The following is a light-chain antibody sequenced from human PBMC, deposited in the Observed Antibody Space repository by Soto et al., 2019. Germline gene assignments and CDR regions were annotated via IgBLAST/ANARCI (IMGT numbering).Light chain of an antibody. CDR2: EVT. CDR3: SSYAGTKTFYV. Sequence: QSALTQPPSASGSPGQSVTISCTGTSSDVGGYNYVSWYQHHPGKAPKLMIFEVTNRPSGVPDRFSGSKSGNTASLTVSGPQAEDEADYYCSSYAGTKTFYVFGTGTKVTVL. CDR1: SSDVGGYNY. V-gene: IGLV2-8*01. J-gene: IGLJ1*01.